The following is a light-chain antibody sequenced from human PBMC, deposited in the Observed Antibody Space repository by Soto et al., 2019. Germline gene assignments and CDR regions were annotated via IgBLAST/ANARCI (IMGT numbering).Light chain of an antibody. V-gene: IGKV1-5*01. J-gene: IGKJ2*01. CDR1: QSISSW. CDR2: DDS. CDR3: QQYNSYSPYT. Sequence: DIQMTQSPSTLSASVGDRVTITCRASQSISSWLAWYQQKPGKAPKLLIYDDSSLESGVPSRFSGSGSGTEFTITISSLQPDDFATYYCQQYNSYSPYTFCQGTKLDIK.